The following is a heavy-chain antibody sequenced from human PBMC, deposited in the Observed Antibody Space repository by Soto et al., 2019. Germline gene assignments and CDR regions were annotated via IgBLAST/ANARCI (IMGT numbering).Heavy chain of an antibody. V-gene: IGHV4-4*07. J-gene: IGHJ5*02. Sequence: SETLSLTCTVSGASISGYYWSWIRQPAGKGLEWIGRINLSGSTNYKSSLKSRVTMSVDTSKNQFSLKLTSVTAADTAVYYCARDFKYCSSIRCYDWFDPWGQGTLVTVPQ. CDR1: GASISGYY. CDR2: INLSGST. D-gene: IGHD2-2*01. CDR3: ARDFKYCSSIRCYDWFDP.